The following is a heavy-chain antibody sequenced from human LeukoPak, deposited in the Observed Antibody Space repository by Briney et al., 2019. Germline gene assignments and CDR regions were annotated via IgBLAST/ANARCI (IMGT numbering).Heavy chain of an antibody. D-gene: IGHD6-19*01. J-gene: IGHJ4*02. CDR3: ARSRGAGPGAYFDY. V-gene: IGHV3-30*03. CDR2: ISYDGSNK. CDR1: GFTFSSFG. Sequence: PGGSLRLSCAASGFTFSSFGMHWVRQAPGKGLEWVAVISYDGSNKYSADSVKGRFTISRDNAKNSLYLQMNSLRAEDTAVYYCARSRGAGPGAYFDYWGQGTLITVSS.